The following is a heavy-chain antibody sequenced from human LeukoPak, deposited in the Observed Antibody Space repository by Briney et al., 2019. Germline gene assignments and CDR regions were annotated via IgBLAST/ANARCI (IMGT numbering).Heavy chain of an antibody. CDR1: GGSISSGGYS. J-gene: IGHJ4*02. V-gene: IGHV4-30-2*01. CDR3: ARLAVGIAAAGTTLFDY. Sequence: PSETLSLTCAVSGGSISSGGYSWSWIRQPPGKGQEWIGYIYHSGSTYYNPSLKSRVTISVDRTKNQFSLKLSSVTAADTAVYYCARLAVGIAAAGTTLFDYWGQGTLVTVSS. CDR2: IYHSGST. D-gene: IGHD6-13*01.